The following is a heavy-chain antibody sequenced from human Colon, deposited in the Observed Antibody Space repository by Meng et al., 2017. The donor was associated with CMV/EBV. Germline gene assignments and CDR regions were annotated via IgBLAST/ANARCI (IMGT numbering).Heavy chain of an antibody. D-gene: IGHD2/OR15-2a*01. CDR1: GFIFDDYT. V-gene: IGHV3-9*01. CDR2: ISWNSVYI. Sequence: GGSLRLSCASSGFIFDDYTMYWVRQAPGKGLEWVSRISWNSVYIAYADSVKGRFTISRDNEKDSLYLHMNNLGPEDTAFYYCAKLSGTETFFDLWGQGTLVTVSS. J-gene: IGHJ4*02. CDR3: AKLSGTETFFDL.